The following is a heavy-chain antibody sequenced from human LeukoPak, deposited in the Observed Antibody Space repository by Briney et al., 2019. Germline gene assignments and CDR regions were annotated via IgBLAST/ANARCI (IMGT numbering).Heavy chain of an antibody. D-gene: IGHD1-1*01. CDR3: ARDRGNGFDF. CDR1: GYTFNSYS. CDR2: INTNSGNP. J-gene: IGHJ4*02. Sequence: ASVKVSFKASGYTFNSYSINWVRQAPGQGLEWMGWINTNSGNPTYAQAFTGRFVFSWDTSVSTAYLQISSLKTEDTAVYYCARDRGNGFDFWGQGTLVTVSS. V-gene: IGHV7-4-1*02.